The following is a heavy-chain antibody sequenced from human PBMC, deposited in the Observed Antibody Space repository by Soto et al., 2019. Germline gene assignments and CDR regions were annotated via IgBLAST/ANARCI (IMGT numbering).Heavy chain of an antibody. D-gene: IGHD3-3*01. Sequence: PGGSLRLSCAASGFTFSSYGMHWVRQAPGKGLEWVAVISYDGSNKYYADSVKGRFTISRDSSKNTLYLQMNSLRAEDTAVYYCAKDFLGVVRDIGMDVWGQGXTVTV. CDR1: GFTFSSYG. V-gene: IGHV3-30*18. CDR3: AKDFLGVVRDIGMDV. J-gene: IGHJ6*02. CDR2: ISYDGSNK.